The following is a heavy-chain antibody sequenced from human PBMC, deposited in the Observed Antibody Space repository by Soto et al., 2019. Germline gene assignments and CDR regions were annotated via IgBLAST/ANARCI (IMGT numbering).Heavy chain of an antibody. J-gene: IGHJ5*02. CDR3: ARIPVDTSMIYWLDP. Sequence: SATLSLTCTVSGGSVSSGDDYWSWIRQPPGKGLEWIGYIYYSGNTNYNPSLNSRVIISVDTSKNLSSLKLTSVTAADTAVYYCARIPVDTSMIYWLDPWGQGTLVTVS. CDR1: GGSVSSGDDY. CDR2: IYYSGNT. D-gene: IGHD5-18*01. V-gene: IGHV4-61*08.